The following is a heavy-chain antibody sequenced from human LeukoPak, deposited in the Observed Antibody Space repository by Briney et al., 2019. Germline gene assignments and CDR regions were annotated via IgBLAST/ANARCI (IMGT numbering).Heavy chain of an antibody. D-gene: IGHD6-19*01. Sequence: SETLSLTCSVSGASITYYYWSWIRQPPGKGLEWIGYISNSGSTNYNPSLKSRVSISIDTSKSQFSLRLNSVTAADTAVYYCARKLQSSGWLFDLWGRGTLVTVSS. J-gene: IGHJ2*01. V-gene: IGHV4-59*01. CDR1: GASITYYY. CDR3: ARKLQSSGWLFDL. CDR2: ISNSGST.